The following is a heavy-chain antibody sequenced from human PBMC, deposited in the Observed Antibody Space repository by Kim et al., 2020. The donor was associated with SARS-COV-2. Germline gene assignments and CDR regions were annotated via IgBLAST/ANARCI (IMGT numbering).Heavy chain of an antibody. J-gene: IGHJ5*02. V-gene: IGHV4-30-2*01. Sequence: SETLSLTCAVSGGSISSGGYSWSWIRQPPGKGLEWIGYIYHSGSTYYNPSLKSRVTISVDRSKNQFSLKLSSVTAADTAVYYCARGGPLSSGWFDPWGRGTLVTVSS. CDR1: GGSISSGGYS. D-gene: IGHD3-10*01. CDR3: ARGGPLSSGWFDP. CDR2: IYHSGST.